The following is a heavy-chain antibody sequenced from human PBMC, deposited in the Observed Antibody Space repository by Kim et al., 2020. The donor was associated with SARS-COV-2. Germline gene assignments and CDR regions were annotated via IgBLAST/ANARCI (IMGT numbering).Heavy chain of an antibody. Sequence: SETLSLTCTVSGGSISSYYWSWIRQPPGKGLEWIGYIYYSGSTNYNPSLKSRVTISVDTSKNQFSLKLSSVTAADTAVYYCARGPEDWFDPWGQGTLVT. V-gene: IGHV4-59*13. CDR3: ARGPEDWFDP. CDR1: GGSISSYY. J-gene: IGHJ5*02. CDR2: IYYSGST.